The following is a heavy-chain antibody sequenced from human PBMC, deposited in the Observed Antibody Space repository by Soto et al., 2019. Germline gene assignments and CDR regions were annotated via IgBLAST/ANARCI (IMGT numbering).Heavy chain of an antibody. Sequence: ASVKVSCKASGCTFSSYAISWVRQAPGQGLEWMGGIIPILGIADYAQKFQGRVTSTADTSTSTAYMELSSLRSEDTAVYYCARVITGTTSDAFDIWGQGTMVTVSS. CDR1: GCTFSSYA. J-gene: IGHJ3*02. CDR3: ARVITGTTSDAFDI. CDR2: IIPILGIA. D-gene: IGHD1-20*01. V-gene: IGHV1-69*10.